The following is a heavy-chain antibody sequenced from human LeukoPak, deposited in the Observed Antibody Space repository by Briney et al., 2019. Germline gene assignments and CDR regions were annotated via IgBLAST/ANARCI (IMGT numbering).Heavy chain of an antibody. V-gene: IGHV3-30*03. CDR2: ISYDGSNK. Sequence: GSLRLSCAASGFTFSSYGMHWVRQAPGKGLEWVAVISYDGSNKYYADSVKGRFTISRDNSKNTLYLQMNSLRAEDTAVYYCARRTHDSSGYFATTPSNDAFDIWGQGTMVTVSS. D-gene: IGHD3-22*01. CDR3: ARRTHDSSGYFATTPSNDAFDI. CDR1: GFTFSSYG. J-gene: IGHJ3*02.